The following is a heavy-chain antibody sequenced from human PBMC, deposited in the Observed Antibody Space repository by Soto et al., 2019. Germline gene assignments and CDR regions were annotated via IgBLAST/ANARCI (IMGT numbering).Heavy chain of an antibody. CDR2: INSDGSTT. Sequence: EVQLVESGGGLVQPGGSLRLSCAASGFTFTSYWMHWVRQAPGRGLVWVSRINSDGSTTSYADSVKGRFTISRDNAKSPVDLQMNSLRAEDTAVYYCATTIPLNWGQGTLVTVSS. D-gene: IGHD2-2*02. CDR1: GFTFTSYW. V-gene: IGHV3-74*03. CDR3: ATTIPLN. J-gene: IGHJ4*02.